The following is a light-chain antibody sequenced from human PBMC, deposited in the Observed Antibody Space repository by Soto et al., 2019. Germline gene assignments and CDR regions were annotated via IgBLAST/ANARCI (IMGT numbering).Light chain of an antibody. Sequence: QSALTQPASVSGSPGQSITISCTGTSSDVGGYNYVSWYQHHPGKAPKLMIYGVTNRPSGVSNRFSGSKPGNTASLTISGLQAEGEADYYCGSYARSNTWVFRGGTRLAVL. CDR2: GVT. CDR1: SSDVGGYNY. CDR3: GSYARSNTWV. J-gene: IGLJ3*02. V-gene: IGLV2-14*01.